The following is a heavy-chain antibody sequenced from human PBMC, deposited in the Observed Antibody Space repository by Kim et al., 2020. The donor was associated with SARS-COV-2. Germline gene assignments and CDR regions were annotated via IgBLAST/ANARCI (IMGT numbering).Heavy chain of an antibody. CDR2: ISYDGSNK. CDR3: ARDWYSTPKGYFDY. D-gene: IGHD6-13*01. J-gene: IGHJ4*02. CDR1: GFTFSSYA. Sequence: GGSLRLSCAASGFTFSSYAMHWVRQAPGKVLEWVAVISYDGSNKYYADSVKGRFTISRDNSKNTLYLQMNSLRAEDTAVYYCARDWYSTPKGYFDYWGQG. V-gene: IGHV3-30-3*01.